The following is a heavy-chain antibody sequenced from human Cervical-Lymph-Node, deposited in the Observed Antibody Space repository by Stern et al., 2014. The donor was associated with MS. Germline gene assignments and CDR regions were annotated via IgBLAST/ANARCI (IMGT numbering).Heavy chain of an antibody. J-gene: IGHJ5*02. CDR2: FYSGIST. V-gene: IGHV3-66*01. CDR1: GSTVNSNY. D-gene: IGHD5-24*01. CDR3: TREMAARRLDP. Sequence: EDQLVESGGTLVQPGGSLRLSCAASGSTVNSNYMNWVRQAPGKGLEWVSIFYSGISTYYAESVKGRFSFSIDNSKNTLFLHMNNLRVEDTAMYYCTREMAARRLDPWGQGTLVIVSA.